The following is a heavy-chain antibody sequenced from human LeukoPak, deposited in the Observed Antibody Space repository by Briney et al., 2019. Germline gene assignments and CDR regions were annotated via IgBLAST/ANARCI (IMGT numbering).Heavy chain of an antibody. J-gene: IGHJ4*02. Sequence: GGSLRLSCEASGFSDSTIFMGWVRQAPGKGLEWVSIIHIGVTTHCADSVKGRFTISRDNFKNTLYLQMNRLRVEDTAVYYCARERGRDWGQGTLVTVSS. CDR2: IHIGVTT. V-gene: IGHV3-53*01. CDR1: GFSDSTIF. CDR3: ARERGRD. D-gene: IGHD1-1*01.